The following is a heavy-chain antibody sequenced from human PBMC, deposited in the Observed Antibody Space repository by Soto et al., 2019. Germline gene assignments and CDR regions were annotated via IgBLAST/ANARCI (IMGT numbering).Heavy chain of an antibody. D-gene: IGHD2-15*01. V-gene: IGHV4-4*02. CDR3: ARDLDRYCSVTSCHAMDV. J-gene: IGHJ6*02. Sequence: PSETLSPTCVFSCGSIISTNWWAWVRQTPGKGLEWIGEVYHNGTSNYNPSLKGRATISVDRSKDQVSLRLNSVIDADTAVYYCARDLDRYCSVTSCHAMDVWGQGTPVTVSS. CDR1: CGSIISTNW. CDR2: VYHNGTS.